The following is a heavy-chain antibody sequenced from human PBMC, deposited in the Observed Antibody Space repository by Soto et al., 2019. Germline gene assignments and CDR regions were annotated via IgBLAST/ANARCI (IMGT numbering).Heavy chain of an antibody. CDR2: VNSDVSST. V-gene: IGHV3-74*01. Sequence: EVQLVESGGGLVQPGGSLRLSCAASGFTFSSYWMHWVRQAPGKGLVWVSRVNSDVSSTNYADSGKGRFTISRDNAKDTLYLHMNSLRAEDTAVYYCAREGNYGNHHDSFDIWGKGTMVTVSS. CDR1: GFTFSSYW. D-gene: IGHD1-7*01. J-gene: IGHJ3*02. CDR3: AREGNYGNHHDSFDI.